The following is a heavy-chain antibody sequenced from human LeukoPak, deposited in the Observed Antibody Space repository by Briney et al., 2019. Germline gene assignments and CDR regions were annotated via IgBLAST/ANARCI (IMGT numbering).Heavy chain of an antibody. CDR2: INPNSGDT. Sequence: GASVKVSCKASGYTFTDYYVNWARQAPGQGLEWMGWINPNSGDTNYAETFQGRVTMTRDTSISTAYMELNRLRSDDTAVYYCARRYNILTGFLFWGQGTLVTVSS. V-gene: IGHV1-2*02. CDR3: ARRYNILTGFLF. J-gene: IGHJ4*02. CDR1: GYTFTDYY. D-gene: IGHD3-9*01.